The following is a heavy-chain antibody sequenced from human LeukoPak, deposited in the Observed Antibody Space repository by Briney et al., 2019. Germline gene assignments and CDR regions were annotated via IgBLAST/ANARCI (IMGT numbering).Heavy chain of an antibody. CDR1: GFTFSSYW. CDR3: ARTPRYCSGGSCYSVYFQH. Sequence: PGGSLRLSCAASGFTFSSYWMSWVRQAPGKGLEWVANIKQDGSEEYYVDSVKGRFTISRDNAKNSLYLQMNSLRAEDTAVYYCARTPRYCSGGSCYSVYFQHWGQGTLVTVSS. V-gene: IGHV3-7*01. J-gene: IGHJ1*01. CDR2: IKQDGSEE. D-gene: IGHD2-15*01.